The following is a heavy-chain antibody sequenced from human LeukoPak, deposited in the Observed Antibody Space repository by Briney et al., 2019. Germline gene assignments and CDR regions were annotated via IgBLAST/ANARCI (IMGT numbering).Heavy chain of an antibody. CDR3: ALLVVTRTNDC. Sequence: GQSLKISCRCSGYNFSRQCFGWMRQMPGKGLEWMAIIYPGDSDTRYSPSFQGQVSISADKSINTAYLQWSSLKASDTAMYYCALLVVTRTNDCYGLGSLVTVSS. CDR1: GYNFSRQC. CDR2: IYPGDSDT. J-gene: IGHJ4*02. D-gene: IGHD2-21*02. V-gene: IGHV5-51*01.